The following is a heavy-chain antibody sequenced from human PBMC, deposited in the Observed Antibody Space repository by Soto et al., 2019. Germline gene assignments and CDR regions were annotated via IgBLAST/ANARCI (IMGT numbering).Heavy chain of an antibody. CDR2: IIPILGTA. CDR1: GGTFSSYA. CDR3: ARRPLSGYSHGPDYDGGMDF. V-gene: IGHV1-69*12. D-gene: IGHD5-18*01. J-gene: IGHJ6*02. Sequence: QVQLVQSGAAVTTPGSSVKVSCKASGGTFSSYAISWVRQAPGQAIEWMGGIIPILGTATCAQTVEGIVMITADESTSTADMELSSLRSEAKAVYACARRPLSGYSHGPDYDGGMDFWGHVTTVTFSS.